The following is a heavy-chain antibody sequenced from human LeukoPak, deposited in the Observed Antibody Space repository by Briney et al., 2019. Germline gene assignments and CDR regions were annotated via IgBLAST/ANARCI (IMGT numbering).Heavy chain of an antibody. J-gene: IGHJ4*02. CDR3: ARAAAGSWPSDY. V-gene: IGHV3-33*01. CDR1: GITFTSFG. D-gene: IGHD6-13*01. CDR2: IWYDGSNK. Sequence: GGSLRLSCAASGITFTSFGMHWVRQAPGKGPEWVAVIWYDGSNKYYADSVKGRFTISRDNSKNTLYLQMNSLRAEDTAVYYCARAAAGSWPSDYWGQGTLVTVSS.